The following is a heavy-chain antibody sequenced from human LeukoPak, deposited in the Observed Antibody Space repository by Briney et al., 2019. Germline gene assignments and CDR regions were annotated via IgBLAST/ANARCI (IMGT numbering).Heavy chain of an antibody. CDR1: GGSISSYY. J-gene: IGHJ4*02. V-gene: IGHV4-59*12. D-gene: IGHD4-11*01. Sequence: SETLSLTCTVSGGSISSYYWSWIRQPPGKGLEWIGYIYYSGSTNYNPSLKSRVTISVDRSKNQFSLKLSSVTAADTAVYYCARVYGSNYYFDYWGQGTLVTVSS. CDR3: ARVYGSNYYFDY. CDR2: IYYSGST.